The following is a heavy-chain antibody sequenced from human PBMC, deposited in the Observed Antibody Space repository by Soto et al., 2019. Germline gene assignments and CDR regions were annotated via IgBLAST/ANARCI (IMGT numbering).Heavy chain of an antibody. CDR3: AKRLTTVTTVFDY. J-gene: IGHJ4*02. Sequence: EVQLLQSGGDLVQPGGSLRLSCAASGLTSSTYAMSWVRQAPGKGLEWVSGISGSGGSTYYADSVKGRFTISRDNSKKMLYLQINSLRAEDTAVYYCAKRLTTVTTVFDYWGQGTLVTVSS. CDR1: GLTSSTYA. D-gene: IGHD4-17*01. V-gene: IGHV3-23*01. CDR2: ISGSGGST.